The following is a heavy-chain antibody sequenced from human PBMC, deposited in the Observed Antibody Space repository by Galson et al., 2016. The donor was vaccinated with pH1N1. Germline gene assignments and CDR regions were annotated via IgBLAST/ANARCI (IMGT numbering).Heavy chain of an antibody. CDR3: ASPSRPPREIHLQSQNDAFDI. V-gene: IGHV1-69*13. J-gene: IGHJ3*02. CDR1: GGTFSSYA. D-gene: IGHD5-18*01. CDR2: IIPIFGTA. Sequence: SVKVSCKASGGTFSSYAINWVRQAPGQGLEWMGGIIPIFGTANYAQKFQGRVTITADESTSTAYMELSSLRSEDTAVYYCASPSRPPREIHLQSQNDAFDIWGQGTLVTVSS.